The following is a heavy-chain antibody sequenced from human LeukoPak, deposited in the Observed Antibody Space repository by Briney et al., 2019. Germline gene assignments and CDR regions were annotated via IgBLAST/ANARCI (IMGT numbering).Heavy chain of an antibody. D-gene: IGHD2-21*02. CDR2: INPNSGGT. CDR3: ARAYCGGDCYPDY. CDR1: GYTFTNYY. Sequence: GASVKVSCKASGYTFTNYYIHWVRRAPGQGLEWMGWINPNSGGTNYAQKFQGRVTLTRDTSISTAYMELSRLRSDDTAVYYCARAYCGGDCYPDYWGQGTLVTVSS. V-gene: IGHV1-2*02. J-gene: IGHJ4*02.